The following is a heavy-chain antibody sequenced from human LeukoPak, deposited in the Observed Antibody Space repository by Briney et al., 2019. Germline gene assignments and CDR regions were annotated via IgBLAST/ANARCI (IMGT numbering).Heavy chain of an antibody. J-gene: IGHJ4*02. CDR2: FDPEDGET. V-gene: IGHV1-24*01. Sequence: ASVKVSCKVSGYTLTELSMHWVRQAPGKGLEWMGGFDPEDGETIYAQKFQGRVTMTEDTSTDTAYMELSSLRFEDTAVYYCAIGSHCSGGSCPLDYWGQGTLVTVSS. CDR3: AIGSHCSGGSCPLDY. CDR1: GYTLTELS. D-gene: IGHD2-15*01.